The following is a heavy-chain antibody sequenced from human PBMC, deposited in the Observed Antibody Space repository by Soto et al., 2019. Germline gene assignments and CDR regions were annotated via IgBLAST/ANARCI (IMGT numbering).Heavy chain of an antibody. V-gene: IGHV4-30-2*01. Sequence: SETLSLTCAVYGGSISSSGYSWSWIRQPPGKGLEWIGYIYHSGSTYYNPSLKSRVTISVDRSNNQFSLKLSSVTAADTAVYYCARERHYDFWTGQTLYYYGMDVWGQGTPVTVSS. D-gene: IGHD3-3*01. CDR3: ARERHYDFWTGQTLYYYGMDV. CDR1: GGSISSSGYS. J-gene: IGHJ6*02. CDR2: IYHSGST.